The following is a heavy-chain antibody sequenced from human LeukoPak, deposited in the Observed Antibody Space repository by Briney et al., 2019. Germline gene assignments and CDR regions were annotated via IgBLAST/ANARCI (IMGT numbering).Heavy chain of an antibody. V-gene: IGHV3-7*01. D-gene: IGHD6-13*01. J-gene: IGHJ4*02. CDR2: IKQDGSEK. CDR1: GFTFSSYW. Sequence: GGSLRLSCAASGFTFSSYWMSWVRQAPGKGLEWVANIKQDGSEKYYVDSVKGRFTISRDNAKNSLYLQMNSLRAEDTAVYYCARVAIAAAGPRYYFDYWGQGTLVTVSS. CDR3: ARVAIAAAGPRYYFDY.